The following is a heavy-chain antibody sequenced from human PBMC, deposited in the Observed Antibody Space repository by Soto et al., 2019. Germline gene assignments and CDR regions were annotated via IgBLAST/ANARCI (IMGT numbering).Heavy chain of an antibody. Sequence: EVQLLESGGGLVQPGGSLTLSCAASGFTFSNYAMSWVRHAPGKGLEWVSAISGGGDNTYYAGSKKGRFTISRDNSKNTLYLQANSLRAEDTAVYYCAKGPRGDWYFDIWGRGTLVTVSS. CDR2: ISGGGDNT. D-gene: IGHD3-16*01. CDR3: AKGPRGDWYFDI. J-gene: IGHJ2*01. CDR1: GFTFSNYA. V-gene: IGHV3-23*01.